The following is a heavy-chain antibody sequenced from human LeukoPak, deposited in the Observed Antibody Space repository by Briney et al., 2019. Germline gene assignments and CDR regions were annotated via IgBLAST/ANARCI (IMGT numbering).Heavy chain of an antibody. Sequence: PSETLSLTCTVSGGSISSTSYYWAWIRQPRGKGLEWFGTINYSGSTYYNPSLKSRVTISVDTSKNQISLKLNSVTAADTAMYYCARHGDLLSPFQTWGQGTLVTVSS. CDR2: INYSGST. V-gene: IGHV4-39*01. CDR1: GGSISSTSYY. D-gene: IGHD2-21*02. CDR3: ARHGDLLSPFQT. J-gene: IGHJ5*02.